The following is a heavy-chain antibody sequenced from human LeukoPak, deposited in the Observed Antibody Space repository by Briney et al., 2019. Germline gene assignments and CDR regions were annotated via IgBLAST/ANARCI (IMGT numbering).Heavy chain of an antibody. CDR3: ARAPGPLYWYFDL. V-gene: IGHV1-69*01. CDR1: GGTFSSYA. Sequence: SVKVSCKASGGTFSSYAISWVRQAPGQGLECMGGIIPIFGTANYAQKFQGRVTITADESTSTAYMELSSLRSEHTAVYHCARAPGPLYWYFDLWGRGTLVTVSS. J-gene: IGHJ2*01. CDR2: IIPIFGTA.